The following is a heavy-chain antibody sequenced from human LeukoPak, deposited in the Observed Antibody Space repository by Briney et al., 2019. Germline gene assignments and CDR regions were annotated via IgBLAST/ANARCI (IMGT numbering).Heavy chain of an antibody. CDR2: INAGNGNT. V-gene: IGHV1-3*01. Sequence: ASVKVSCKASGYTFTSYAIHWVRQAPGQRLEWMEWINAGNGNTEYSQKSLGRVTITRDISASTVYMELSSLRSEDTAAYYCATSGRAVAGIGFNYWGQGTLVTVSS. CDR3: ATSGRAVAGIGFNY. CDR1: GYTFTSYA. J-gene: IGHJ4*02. D-gene: IGHD6-19*01.